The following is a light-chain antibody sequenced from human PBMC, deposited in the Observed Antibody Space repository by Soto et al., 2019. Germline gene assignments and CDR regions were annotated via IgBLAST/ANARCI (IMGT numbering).Light chain of an antibody. Sequence: QAVVTQPPSASGTPGQRVTISCSGSRSNIGSNYVSWYQQLPGTAPKLLIYDNDQRPSGVPDRFSGSKSGTSASLAISGLRSEDEADYYCAAWDDSLSVLFGGGTKVTVL. J-gene: IGLJ3*02. CDR3: AAWDDSLSVL. CDR2: DND. CDR1: RSNIGSNY. V-gene: IGLV1-47*02.